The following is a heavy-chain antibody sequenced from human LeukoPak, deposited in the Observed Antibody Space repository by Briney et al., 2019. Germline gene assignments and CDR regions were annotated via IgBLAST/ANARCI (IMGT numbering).Heavy chain of an antibody. J-gene: IGHJ4*02. V-gene: IGHV3-7*01. Sequence: GGSLRLSCAASKFIFSNYWMSWVRQAPGKGLEWVAYIKKTGSETYYVDSVRGRFTITRDNARNSLFLQMNSLRAEDTAVYYCAREDGYCSGGNCYSYFDSWGQGALVTVSS. CDR3: AREDGYCSGGNCYSYFDS. D-gene: IGHD2-15*01. CDR2: IKKTGSET. CDR1: KFIFSNYW.